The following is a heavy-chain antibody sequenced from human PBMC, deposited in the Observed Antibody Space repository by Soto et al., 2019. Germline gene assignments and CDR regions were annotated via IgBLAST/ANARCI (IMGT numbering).Heavy chain of an antibody. D-gene: IGHD2-15*01. J-gene: IGHJ5*02. CDR3: VRGGGGGLFEP. Sequence: VGSLRLSCACSVFTFGDSYMSCIRHSPGKGLEWLSYISPGSRYPAYADSVKGRFTISRDNAKRSLYLQMMSLTAEDTAIYYCVRGGGGGLFEPWGQGTMVTVSS. V-gene: IGHV3-11*06. CDR1: VFTFGDSY. CDR2: ISPGSRYP.